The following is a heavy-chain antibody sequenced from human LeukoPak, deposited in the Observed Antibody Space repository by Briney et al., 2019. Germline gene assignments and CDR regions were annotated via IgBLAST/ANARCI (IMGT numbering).Heavy chain of an antibody. CDR1: GGSISSSY. Sequence: PSETLSLTCTVSGGSISSSYWSWIRQPPGEGLEWIGSIYSGGSTFYNPSLKSRVTISVDTSKNQFSLKLTSVTAADTAVYYCARARSPGTYSPKGLFDYWGQGTLVTVSS. CDR3: ARARSPGTYSPKGLFDY. V-gene: IGHV4-39*07. D-gene: IGHD1-26*01. CDR2: IYSGGST. J-gene: IGHJ4*02.